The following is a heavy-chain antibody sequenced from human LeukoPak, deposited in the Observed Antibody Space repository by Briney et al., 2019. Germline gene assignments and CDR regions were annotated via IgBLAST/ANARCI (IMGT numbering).Heavy chain of an antibody. D-gene: IGHD3-10*01. CDR1: GGTFSTYA. V-gene: IGHV1-69*01. Sequence: SVKLSCKASGGTFSTYAFSWVRQAPGQGLEWMGGFIPLLGAANYAQEFQGRVTITADESTSTAYMQLSSLRSEDTAVYFCARVITIGQPPYFYYMDVRGKGTTVTVSS. J-gene: IGHJ6*03. CDR2: FIPLLGAA. CDR3: ARVITIGQPPYFYYMDV.